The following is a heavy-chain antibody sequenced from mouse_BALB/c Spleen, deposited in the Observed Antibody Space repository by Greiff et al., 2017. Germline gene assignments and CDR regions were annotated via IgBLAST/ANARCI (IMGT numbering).Heavy chain of an antibody. V-gene: IGHV1-7*01. J-gene: IGHJ2*01. Sequence: QVQLQQSGAELAKPGASVKMSCKASGYTFTSYWMHWVKQRPGQGLEWIGYINPSTGYTEYNQKFKDKATLTADKSSSTAYMQLSSLTSEDSAVYYCARRRGNLLFDYWGQGTTLTVSS. CDR1: GYTFTSYW. D-gene: IGHD2-1*01. CDR2: INPSTGYT. CDR3: ARRRGNLLFDY.